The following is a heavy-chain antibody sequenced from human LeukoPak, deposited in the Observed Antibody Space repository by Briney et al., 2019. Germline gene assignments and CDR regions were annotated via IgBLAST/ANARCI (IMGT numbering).Heavy chain of an antibody. CDR2: ISKSTNYI. CDR3: VRGGGDDPPDY. J-gene: IGHJ4*02. CDR1: GFNFNSYG. D-gene: IGHD5-12*01. V-gene: IGHV3-21*01. Sequence: GGSLRLSCAASGFNFNSYGMNWVRQAPGKGMEWISFISKSTNYIYYGDSLKGRCTISRDNAKRLLYLQLSSLRVEDTAIYYCVRGGGDDPPDYWGQGTLVTVSS.